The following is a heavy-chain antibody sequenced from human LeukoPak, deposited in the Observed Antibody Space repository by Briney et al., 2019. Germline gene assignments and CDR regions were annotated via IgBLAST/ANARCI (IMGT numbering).Heavy chain of an antibody. Sequence: SETLSLTCAVYGGSFSGYYWSWIRQPPGKGLEWIGEINHSGSTNYNPSLKSRVTISVDTSKNQFSLKLSSVTAADTAVYYCARVPFGDYYFDYWGQGTLVTVSS. CDR2: INHSGST. CDR3: ARVPFGDYYFDY. J-gene: IGHJ4*02. D-gene: IGHD3-10*01. CDR1: GGSFSGYY. V-gene: IGHV4-34*01.